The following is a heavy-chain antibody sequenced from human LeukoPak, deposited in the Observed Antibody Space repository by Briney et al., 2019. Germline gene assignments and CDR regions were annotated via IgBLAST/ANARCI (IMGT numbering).Heavy chain of an antibody. Sequence: GGSLSLSCAASGFTFSSYSMNWVRQAPGKGREWVSSISSSSSYIYYADSVKGRFTISRDNAKNSLYLQMNSLRAEDTAVYYCARSYYDSSGYYYVRWRVNPPGYWGQGTLVTVSS. D-gene: IGHD3-22*01. CDR3: ARSYYDSSGYYYVRWRVNPPGY. J-gene: IGHJ4*02. CDR1: GFTFSSYS. V-gene: IGHV3-21*01. CDR2: ISSSSSYI.